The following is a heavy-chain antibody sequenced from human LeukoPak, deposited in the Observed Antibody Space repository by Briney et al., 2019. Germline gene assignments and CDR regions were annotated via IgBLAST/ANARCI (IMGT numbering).Heavy chain of an antibody. D-gene: IGHD6-6*01. CDR2: ISSSGSTI. CDR1: GFTFSDYY. CDR3: ARDYAGIAARNFDY. V-gene: IGHV3-11*04. Sequence: GGSLRLSCAASGFTFSDYYMSWIRQAPGKGLEWVSYISSSGSTIYYADSVKGRFTISRDNAKNSLYLQMNSLRAEDTDVYYCARDYAGIAARNFDYWGQGTLVTVSS. J-gene: IGHJ4*02.